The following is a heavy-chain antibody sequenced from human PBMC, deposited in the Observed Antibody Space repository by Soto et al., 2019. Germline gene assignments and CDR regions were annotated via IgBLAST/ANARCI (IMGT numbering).Heavy chain of an antibody. CDR1: GCTFSSYA. D-gene: IGHD4-17*01. V-gene: IGHV1-8*02. CDR2: MNPNSGNT. Sequence: GASVTVSCKASGCTFSSYAISWVRHATGQGLEWMGWMNPNSGNTGYAQKFQGRVTMTRNTSISTAYMELSSLRSEDTAVYYCARGGDLYGDYVGAFDIWGQGTMVTVSS. J-gene: IGHJ3*02. CDR3: ARGGDLYGDYVGAFDI.